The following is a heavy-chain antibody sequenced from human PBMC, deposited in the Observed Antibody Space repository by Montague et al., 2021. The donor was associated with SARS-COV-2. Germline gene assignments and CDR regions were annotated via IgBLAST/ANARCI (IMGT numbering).Heavy chain of an antibody. J-gene: IGHJ5*02. Sequence: SETLSLTCTVSGGSISSSSYYWGWIRQPPRKGLEWIGSIHYSGSTYYNPSLKSRVTISVDTSKKHFSLKLSSVTAADTAVYFCAAQSSGGYCSSSNCYVWFDPWGQGTLVTVSS. CDR3: AAQSSGGYCSSSNCYVWFDP. CDR2: IHYSGST. V-gene: IGHV4-39*01. D-gene: IGHD2-2*01. CDR1: GGSISSSSYY.